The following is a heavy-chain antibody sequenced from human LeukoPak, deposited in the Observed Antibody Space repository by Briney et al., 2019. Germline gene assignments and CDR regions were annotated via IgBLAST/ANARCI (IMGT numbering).Heavy chain of an antibody. Sequence: SETLSLTCTVSGGSVNSNNYYWAWVRQPPGKGLEWIGNVYFTGSTQYNPSLKSRVTILMDTAKEQFSPRLTSVTAADTAVYYCARDVGIQLLLGDYFDYWGQGILVTVSS. CDR3: ARDVGIQLLLGDYFDY. V-gene: IGHV4-39*07. J-gene: IGHJ4*02. CDR2: VYFTGST. D-gene: IGHD3-22*01. CDR1: GGSVNSNNYY.